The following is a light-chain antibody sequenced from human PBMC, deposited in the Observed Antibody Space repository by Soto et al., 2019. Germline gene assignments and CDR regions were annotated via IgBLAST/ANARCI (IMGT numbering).Light chain of an antibody. V-gene: IGKV1-17*01. CDR1: QGSSNV. CDR2: VAS. J-gene: IGKJ1*01. CDR3: LRHNSYPWS. Sequence: DVPMTKSPSSLSASVGDTVAITCRTSQGSSNVLGWYQQKPGKARKRLIYVASSLQSGVPARFSGSGSGTELTLTISSLQPEDFATSYCLRHNSYPWSFGEGTKVEIK.